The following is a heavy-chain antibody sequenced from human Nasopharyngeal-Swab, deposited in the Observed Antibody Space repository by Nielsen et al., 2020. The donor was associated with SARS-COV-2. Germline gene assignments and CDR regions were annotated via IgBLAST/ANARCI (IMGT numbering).Heavy chain of an antibody. V-gene: IGHV1-24*01. CDR3: ATDPAIFGVVNFDY. Sequence: ASVKVSCKVSGYTLTEFSMHWVRQAPGKGLEWMGGFDPEDGETIYAQKFQGRVTMTEDTSTDTAYMELSSLRSEDTAVYYCATDPAIFGVVNFDYWGQGTLVTVSS. J-gene: IGHJ4*02. CDR1: GYTLTEFS. D-gene: IGHD3-3*01. CDR2: FDPEDGET.